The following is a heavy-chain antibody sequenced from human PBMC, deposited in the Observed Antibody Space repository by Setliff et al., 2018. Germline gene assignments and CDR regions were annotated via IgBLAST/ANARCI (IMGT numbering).Heavy chain of an antibody. CDR3: TRGPKDFVVLAAAACFDF. D-gene: IGHD2-15*01. CDR1: SYTFTNYG. V-gene: IGHV1-18*01. Sequence: ASVKVSCKTSSYTFTNYGINWVRQAPGRGLEWMGWITAYDGNTHYAQKFKGRVTMTADASTSTANMELRGLRSDDTAVYYCTRGPKDFVVLAAAACFDFWGQGTRVTVS. J-gene: IGHJ4*02. CDR2: ITAYDGNT.